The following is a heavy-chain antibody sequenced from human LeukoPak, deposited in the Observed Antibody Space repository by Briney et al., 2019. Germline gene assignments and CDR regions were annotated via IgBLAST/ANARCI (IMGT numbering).Heavy chain of an antibody. CDR1: GFTFSSYS. CDR3: ARGYDIPTFAFDI. J-gene: IGHJ3*02. D-gene: IGHD3-9*01. CDR2: ISSSSSYI. V-gene: IGHV3-21*01. Sequence: PGGSLRLSCAASGFTFSSYSMTWVRQAPGKGLEWVSSISSSSSYIYYADSVKGRFTISRDNAKNSLYLQMNSLRAEDTAVYYCARGYDIPTFAFDIWGQGTMVTVPS.